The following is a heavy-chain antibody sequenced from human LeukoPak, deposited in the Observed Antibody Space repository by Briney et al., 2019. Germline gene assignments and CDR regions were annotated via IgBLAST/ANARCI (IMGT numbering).Heavy chain of an antibody. V-gene: IGHV3-21*01. J-gene: IGHJ3*02. D-gene: IGHD3-9*01. CDR2: ISSSSSYI. CDR1: GFTFSSYS. Sequence: GGSLRLSCAASGFTFSSYSMNWVRQAPGKGLEWVSSISSSSSYIYYADSVKGRFTISRDNAKNSLYLQMNSLRAEDTAVYYCARRYYDILTGYYTDAFDIWDQGTMVTVSS. CDR3: ARRYYDILTGYYTDAFDI.